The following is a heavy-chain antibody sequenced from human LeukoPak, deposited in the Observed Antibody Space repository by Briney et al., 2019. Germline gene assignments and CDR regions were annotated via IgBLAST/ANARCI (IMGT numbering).Heavy chain of an antibody. J-gene: IGHJ4*02. V-gene: IGHV1-69*04. CDR3: ARGDSSGPDY. D-gene: IGHD3-22*01. CDR1: GGTFTSYA. CDR2: IIPILGIA. Sequence: SVKVSCKASGGTFTSYAISWVRQAPGQGLEWMGRIIPILGIANYAQKFQGRVTITADKSTSTAYMELSSLRSEDTAVYYCARGDSSGPDYWGQGTLVTVSS.